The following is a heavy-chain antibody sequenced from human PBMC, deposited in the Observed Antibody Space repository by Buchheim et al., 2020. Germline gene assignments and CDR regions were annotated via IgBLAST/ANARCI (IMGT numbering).Heavy chain of an antibody. CDR1: GFTLSSYG. V-gene: IGHV3-33*01. CDR2: IWYDGSNK. D-gene: IGHD5-18*01. Sequence: QVQLVESGGGVVQPGRSLRLSCAASGFTLSSYGMHWVRQAPGKGLEWVAVIWYDGSNKYYADSVKGRFTISRDNSKNTLYLQMNSLRAEDTAVYYCARWVDTAMAPDYWGQGTL. CDR3: ARWVDTAMAPDY. J-gene: IGHJ4*02.